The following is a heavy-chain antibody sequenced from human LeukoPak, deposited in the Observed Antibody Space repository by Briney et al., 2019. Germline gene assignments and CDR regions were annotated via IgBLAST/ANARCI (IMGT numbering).Heavy chain of an antibody. CDR1: GFTFSSYS. CDR2: ISSSSSYI. V-gene: IGHV3-21*01. D-gene: IGHD4-17*01. J-gene: IGHJ4*02. Sequence: GGSLRLSCAASGFTFSSYSMNWVRQAPGKGLEWVSSISSSSSYIYYADSVKGRFTISRDNAKNSLYLQMNSLRAEDTAVYYCARYVRDYGDYDPFFDYWRQGTLVTVSS. CDR3: ARYVRDYGDYDPFFDY.